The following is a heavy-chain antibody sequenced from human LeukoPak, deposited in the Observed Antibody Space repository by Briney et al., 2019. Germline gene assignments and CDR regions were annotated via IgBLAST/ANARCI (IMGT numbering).Heavy chain of an antibody. Sequence: GGSLRLSCAASGFTFSSYGMHWVRQAPGKGLEWVAFIRYDGSNKYYADSVKGRFTISRDNSKNTLYLQMNSLRAEDTAVYYCASTDYSNYFLDYWGQGTLVTVSS. CDR1: GFTFSSYG. CDR3: ASTDYSNYFLDY. J-gene: IGHJ4*02. CDR2: IRYDGSNK. V-gene: IGHV3-30*02. D-gene: IGHD4-11*01.